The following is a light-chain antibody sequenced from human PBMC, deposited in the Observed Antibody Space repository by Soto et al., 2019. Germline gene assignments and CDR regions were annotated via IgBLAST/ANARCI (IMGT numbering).Light chain of an antibody. CDR1: QSISSY. CDR3: QQSYSTPLFT. CDR2: AAS. V-gene: IGKV1-39*01. J-gene: IGKJ3*01. Sequence: DIQMTQSPSSLSASVGDRVTITCRASQSISSYLNWYQQKPVKAPKLLIYAASSLQSGVPSRFSGSGSGTDFTLTISSLQHEDFAPYYCQQSYSTPLFTFGHGTKVDIK.